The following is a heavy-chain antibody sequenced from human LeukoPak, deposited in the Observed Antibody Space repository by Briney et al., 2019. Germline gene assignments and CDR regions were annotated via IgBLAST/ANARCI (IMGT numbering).Heavy chain of an antibody. CDR3: AKDLERGLRGLPH. CDR1: GFTFSNYA. J-gene: IGHJ4*02. V-gene: IGHV3-23*01. D-gene: IGHD3-16*01. Sequence: GGSLRLSCAASGFTFSNYAMGWVRQVPGKGLEWVSAINDSGDSTDYADSVKGRFTISRDNSKNALYLQMISLRAEDTAVYYCAKDLERGLRGLPHWGQGTLVTVSS. CDR2: INDSGDST.